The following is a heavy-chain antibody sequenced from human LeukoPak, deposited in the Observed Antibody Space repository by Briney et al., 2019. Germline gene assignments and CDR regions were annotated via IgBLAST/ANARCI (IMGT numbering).Heavy chain of an antibody. CDR3: ARDAGMVRGVILYYFDY. V-gene: IGHV3-21*01. J-gene: IGHJ4*02. D-gene: IGHD3-10*01. Sequence: TGGSLRLSCAGSGFTFSSYSMNWVRQAPGKGLEWVSSITSSSNYIYYADSVKGRFTISRDNAKNSLFLQMNSLRAEDTALYYCARDAGMVRGVILYYFDYWGQGTLVTVSS. CDR1: GFTFSSYS. CDR2: ITSSSNYI.